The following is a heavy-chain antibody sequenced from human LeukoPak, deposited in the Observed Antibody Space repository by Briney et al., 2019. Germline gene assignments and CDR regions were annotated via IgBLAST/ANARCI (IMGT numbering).Heavy chain of an antibody. J-gene: IGHJ3*02. Sequence: DSMKGRFTISRDNAKNSLFLQMNSLRAEDTAVYSCARVRVGATYGGAFDIWGQGTMVTVSS. V-gene: IGHV3-21*01. CDR3: ARVRVGATYGGAFDI. D-gene: IGHD1-26*01.